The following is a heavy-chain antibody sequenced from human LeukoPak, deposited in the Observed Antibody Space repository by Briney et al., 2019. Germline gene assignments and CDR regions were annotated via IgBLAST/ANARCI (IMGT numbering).Heavy chain of an antibody. D-gene: IGHD6-13*01. V-gene: IGHV3-7*01. Sequence: PGGSLRLSCAASGFTFSSYWMSWVRQAPGKGLEWVSNIKQDGSEKYYVDSVKGRFTISRDNAKNSLYLQMNSLRAEDTAVYYCARTSSSPLSEYGMDVWGQGTTVTVSS. J-gene: IGHJ6*02. CDR2: IKQDGSEK. CDR1: GFTFSSYW. CDR3: ARTSSSPLSEYGMDV.